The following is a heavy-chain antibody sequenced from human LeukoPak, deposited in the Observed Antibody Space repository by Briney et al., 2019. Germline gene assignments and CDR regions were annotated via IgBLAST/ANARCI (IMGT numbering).Heavy chain of an antibody. CDR3: ARGYCSSTSCYDWADY. J-gene: IGHJ4*02. D-gene: IGHD2-2*01. CDR2: INPNSGGT. V-gene: IGHV1-2*02. CDR1: GYTFTGYY. Sequence: ASVKVSCKASGYTFTGYYMHWVRQAPGHGLEWMGWINPNSGGTNYAQKFQGRVTMTRDTSISTAYMELSRLRSDDTAVYYCARGYCSSTSCYDWADYWGQGTLVTVSS.